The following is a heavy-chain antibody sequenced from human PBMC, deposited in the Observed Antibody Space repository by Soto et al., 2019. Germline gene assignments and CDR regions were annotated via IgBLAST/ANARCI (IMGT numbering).Heavy chain of an antibody. V-gene: IGHV1-69*10. CDR2: IIPILGIA. D-gene: IGHD3-3*01. CDR3: ARESAYYDFWSGSRGFDP. Sequence: VKVSCKASGGTFSSYTISWVRQAPGQGLEWMGRIIPILGIANYAQKFQGRVTITADKSTSTAYMELRSLRSDDTAVYYCARESAYYDFWSGSRGFDPWGQGTLVTVSS. J-gene: IGHJ5*02. CDR1: GGTFSSYT.